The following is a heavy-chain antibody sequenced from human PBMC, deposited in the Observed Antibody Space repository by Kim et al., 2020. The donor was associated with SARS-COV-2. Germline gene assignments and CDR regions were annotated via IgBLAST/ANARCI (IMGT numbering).Heavy chain of an antibody. J-gene: IGHJ5*02. Sequence: GGSLRLSCAASGFTFSRYWMRWVRQAPGKGLEWVANIKQDGSEKYYVDSVNGRFTISRDNAKNSLYMQMKSLRAEDAAVYYCARDQRRTIFGVVFMGDWFDPGGQGTLITLSP. D-gene: IGHD3-3*01. V-gene: IGHV3-7*01. CDR1: GFTFSRYW. CDR3: ARDQRRTIFGVVFMGDWFDP. CDR2: IKQDGSEK.